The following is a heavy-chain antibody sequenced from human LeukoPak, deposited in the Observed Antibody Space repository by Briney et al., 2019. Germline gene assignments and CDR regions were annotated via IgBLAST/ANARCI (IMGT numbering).Heavy chain of an antibody. J-gene: IGHJ4*02. CDR3: ASRGTTVIPDY. V-gene: IGHV3-48*03. D-gene: IGHD4-11*01. Sequence: GGSLRPSCAASGFTFSTYEMNWVRQAPGKGPEWISYISISGSTISYADSVKGRFTISRDNAKNSLYLQMNSLRAEDTAVYYCASRGTTVIPDYWGQGTLVTVAS. CDR2: ISISGSTI. CDR1: GFTFSTYE.